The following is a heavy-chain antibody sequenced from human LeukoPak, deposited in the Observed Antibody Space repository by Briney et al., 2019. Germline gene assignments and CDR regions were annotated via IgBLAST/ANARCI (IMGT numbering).Heavy chain of an antibody. V-gene: IGHV4-39*07. CDR3: ARSVNIAAAGEAHAFDI. J-gene: IGHJ3*02. CDR1: GGSISSSSYY. Sequence: SETLSLTCIVSGGSISSSSYYWGWIRQPPGKGLEWIGSIYYSGSTYYNPSLKSRVTISVDTSKNQFSLKLSSVTAADTAVYYCARSVNIAAAGEAHAFDIWGQGTMVTVSS. D-gene: IGHD6-13*01. CDR2: IYYSGST.